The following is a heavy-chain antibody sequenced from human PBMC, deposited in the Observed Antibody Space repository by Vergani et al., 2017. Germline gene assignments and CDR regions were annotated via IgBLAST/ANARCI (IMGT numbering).Heavy chain of an antibody. CDR2: TYYSGST. V-gene: IGHV4-59*01. CDR1: GGSISSYY. J-gene: IGHJ6*03. D-gene: IGHD2-15*01. CDR3: ARGSTRYYYAYMDF. Sequence: QVQLQESGPGLVKPSETLSLTCTVSGGSISSYYGSWIRQPPGKGLEWIGYTYYSGSTNYNPSLKGRVTISVDTSKNQFSLKLSAVPAAGTAVYYWARGSTRYYYAYMDFWGKXP.